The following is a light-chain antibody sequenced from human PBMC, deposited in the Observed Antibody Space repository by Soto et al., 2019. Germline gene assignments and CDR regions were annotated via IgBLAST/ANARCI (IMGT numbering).Light chain of an antibody. J-gene: IGLJ1*01. CDR1: SSDVGNYNL. Sequence: QSALTQPASVSGSPGQSITISCTGTSSDVGNYNLVSWYQHDPGKAPKLLIYEGSKRPSGVSDRFSGSKSGNTASLTISGVQAEDEADYFWCSYSSSSTYVFGTGTKLTVL. CDR3: CSYSSSSTYV. CDR2: EGS. V-gene: IGLV2-23*01.